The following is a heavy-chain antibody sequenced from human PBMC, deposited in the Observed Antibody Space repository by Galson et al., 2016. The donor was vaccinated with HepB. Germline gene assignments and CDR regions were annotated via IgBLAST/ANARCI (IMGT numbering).Heavy chain of an antibody. CDR3: VSGDSQIRESSSSGDY. V-gene: IGHV1-46*01. J-gene: IGHJ4*02. Sequence: SVKVSCKAPGYTFSTYYIHWVRQAPGQGPEWMAVINPSGDNTFYSQRFQGRVTLTRDTSTSTVSMELTSLTSDDTAAYYCVSGDSQIRESSSSGDYWGQGTLVTVSS. CDR2: INPSGDNT. CDR1: GYTFSTYY. D-gene: IGHD6-6*01.